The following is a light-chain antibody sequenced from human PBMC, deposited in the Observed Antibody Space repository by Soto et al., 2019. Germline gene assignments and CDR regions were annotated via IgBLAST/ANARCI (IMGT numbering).Light chain of an antibody. Sequence: EIVMTQSPATLSVSPGERATLSCRASQSISNKLGWYQQKPGQAPRLLIYGASTRATGIPGRFSGSGSGTECTLTISTVQSEDLAVYYCQHYNNWPLTFGRGTKVDIK. CDR3: QHYNNWPLT. V-gene: IGKV3-15*01. J-gene: IGKJ4*01. CDR2: GAS. CDR1: QSISNK.